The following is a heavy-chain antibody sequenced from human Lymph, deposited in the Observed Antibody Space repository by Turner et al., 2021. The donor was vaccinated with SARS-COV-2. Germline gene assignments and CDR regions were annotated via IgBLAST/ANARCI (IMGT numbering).Heavy chain of an antibody. J-gene: IGHJ6*02. CDR1: GIIVSRNY. CDR3: ARDLGTYGMDV. V-gene: IGHV3-53*02. D-gene: IGHD6-13*01. CDR2: IYSGGTT. Sequence: EVQLVETGGGLIQPGGSLLLSCAASGIIVSRNYMNWVRQDPGKGLEWVSVIYSGGTTYYADSVKGRFTISRDNSKNTLYLQMNSLRVEDTAVYYCARDLGTYGMDVWGQGTTVTVSS.